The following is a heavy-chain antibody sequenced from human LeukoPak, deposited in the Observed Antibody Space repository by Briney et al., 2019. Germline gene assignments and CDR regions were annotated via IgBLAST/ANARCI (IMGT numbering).Heavy chain of an antibody. Sequence: GSMRLSCAASGFTFRSYAIHWVRQAPGKGLEYVAAISTNGGSTYYANSVRGRFTISRDKSKNTLYLQMGSLRAEDMAVYYCAREGGDTDAFDIWGNGTMVTVSS. CDR1: GFTFRSYA. D-gene: IGHD2-21*02. J-gene: IGHJ3*02. V-gene: IGHV3-64*01. CDR2: ISTNGGST. CDR3: AREGGDTDAFDI.